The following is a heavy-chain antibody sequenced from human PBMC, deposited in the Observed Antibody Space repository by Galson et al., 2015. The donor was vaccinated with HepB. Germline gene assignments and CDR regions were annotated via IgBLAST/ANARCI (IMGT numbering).Heavy chain of an antibody. Sequence: PGQGLEWMGWINTYDNSTNYAQKLQGRVTMTTETSTTTAYMELRSLRSDDTAVYYCARGALVAVVNANLNNWFDPWGQGTLVTVSS. V-gene: IGHV1-18*01. J-gene: IGHJ5*02. D-gene: IGHD2-15*01. CDR2: INTYDNST. CDR3: ARGALVAVVNANLNNWFDP.